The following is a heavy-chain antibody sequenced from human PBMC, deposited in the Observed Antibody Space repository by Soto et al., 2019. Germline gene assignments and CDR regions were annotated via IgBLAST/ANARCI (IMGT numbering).Heavy chain of an antibody. CDR3: ARGSRGGHYDFWSGYSAGSPDFDY. CDR2: INHSGST. D-gene: IGHD3-3*01. Sequence: SEPRSLTCAVYGGSFSVYYWSWIRHPPGKGLEWIGEINHSGSTNYNPSLKSRVTISVDTSKNQFSLKLSSVTAADTAVYYCARGSRGGHYDFWSGYSAGSPDFDYWGQGTLVTVSS. J-gene: IGHJ4*02. V-gene: IGHV4-34*01. CDR1: GGSFSVYY.